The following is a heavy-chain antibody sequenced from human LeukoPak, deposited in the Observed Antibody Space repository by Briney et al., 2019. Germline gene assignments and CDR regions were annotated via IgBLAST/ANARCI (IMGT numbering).Heavy chain of an antibody. CDR2: IYSGGST. J-gene: IGHJ6*02. V-gene: IGHV3-66*01. CDR1: GFTVSTNY. D-gene: IGHD2-8*01. CDR3: ARGGTYAVYYFGMDV. Sequence: GGSLRLSCVASGFTVSTNYINWVRQAPGKGLEWVSVIYSGGSTTFADSVKGRFTISRDNSKNTLYLQMNSLRAEDKAVYYCARGGTYAVYYFGMDVWGQGTTVTVSS.